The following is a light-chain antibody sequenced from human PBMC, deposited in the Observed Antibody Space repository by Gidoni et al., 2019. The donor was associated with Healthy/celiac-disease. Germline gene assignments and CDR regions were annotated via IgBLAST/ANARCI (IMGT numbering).Light chain of an antibody. V-gene: IGLV3-19*01. CDR2: GKN. CDR1: SRRSYY. Sequence: SSELTQYPAVSVAFGQTVRITCHGDSRRSYYASWYQQKPGQAPVLVIYGKNNRPSGIPDRFSGSSSGNTAALTITGAQAEDEADYYCNSRDSSGNHVVFGGGTKLTVL. CDR3: NSRDSSGNHVV. J-gene: IGLJ2*01.